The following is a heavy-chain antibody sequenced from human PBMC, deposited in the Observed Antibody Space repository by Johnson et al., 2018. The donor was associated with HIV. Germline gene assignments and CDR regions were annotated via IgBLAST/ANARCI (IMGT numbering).Heavy chain of an antibody. CDR3: ARAYDSGAFDI. CDR1: GFTFTNAW. J-gene: IGHJ3*02. D-gene: IGHD3-22*01. V-gene: IGHV3-15*01. CDR2: IKSKTDGETT. Sequence: VQLVESGGGLVKPGGSLRLSCAASGFTFTNAWMSWVRQAPGKGLEWVGRIKSKTDGETTDYSAPVKGRFTISRDNSKNALYLQMNSLRAEDTAVYYWARAYDSGAFDIWGQGTMVTVSS.